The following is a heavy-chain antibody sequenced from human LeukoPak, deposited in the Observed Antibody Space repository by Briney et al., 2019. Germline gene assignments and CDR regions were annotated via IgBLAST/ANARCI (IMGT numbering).Heavy chain of an antibody. D-gene: IGHD5-18*01. Sequence: SETLSLTCTVSGGSISSSSYYWGWIRQPPGKGLEWIGSIYYSGSTYYNPSLKSRVTISVDTSKNQFSLKLSSVTAADTAVYYGARVDTARVTAFDYWGQGTLVTVSS. CDR2: IYYSGST. CDR3: ARVDTARVTAFDY. V-gene: IGHV4-39*07. J-gene: IGHJ4*02. CDR1: GGSISSSSYY.